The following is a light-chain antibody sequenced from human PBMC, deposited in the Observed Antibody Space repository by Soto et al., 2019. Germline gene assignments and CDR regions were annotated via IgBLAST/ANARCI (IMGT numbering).Light chain of an antibody. Sequence: EIVLTQSPGTLSLSPGERATLSCRASQSVARNLLAWFQQKLGQPPGLLIYDATGRANGISDRFSGSGSATDFTLTINRLEPEDFAVYYCHQYASSPLHFGEVTKLEIK. CDR3: HQYASSPLH. CDR1: QSVARNL. V-gene: IGKV3-20*01. CDR2: DAT. J-gene: IGKJ2*01.